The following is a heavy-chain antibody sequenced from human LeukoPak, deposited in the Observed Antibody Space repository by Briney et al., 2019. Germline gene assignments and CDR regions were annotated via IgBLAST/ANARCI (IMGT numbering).Heavy chain of an antibody. D-gene: IGHD6-13*01. CDR2: IRQDGGEK. Sequence: GGSLRLSCAVSGFTFSSYWMNWVRQAQGKGLEWVASIRQDGGEKSYVDSVKGRFTISRDNTIDSVYLQMSSLRAEDTAVYYCARDGTAAGLYFDLWGHGTLVTVSS. V-gene: IGHV3-7*01. CDR1: GFTFSSYW. CDR3: ARDGTAAGLYFDL. J-gene: IGHJ4*01.